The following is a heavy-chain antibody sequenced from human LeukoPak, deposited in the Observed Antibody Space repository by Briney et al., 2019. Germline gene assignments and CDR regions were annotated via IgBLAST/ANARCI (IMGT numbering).Heavy chain of an antibody. CDR2: IYSGGST. V-gene: IGHV3-53*01. CDR1: GFTVSSNY. D-gene: IGHD3-9*01. CDR3: ARDGDILTGHYRFYFDY. Sequence: GGSLRLSCAASGFTVSSNYMSWVRQAPGKGLEWVSVIYSGGSTYYADSVKGRFTISRDNSKNTLYLQMNSLRAEDTAVYYCARDGDILTGHYRFYFDYWGQGTLVTVSS. J-gene: IGHJ4*02.